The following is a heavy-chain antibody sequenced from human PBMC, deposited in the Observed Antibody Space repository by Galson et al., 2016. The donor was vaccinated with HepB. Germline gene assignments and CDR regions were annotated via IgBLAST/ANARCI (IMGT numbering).Heavy chain of an antibody. V-gene: IGHV3-30-3*01. CDR2: ISYHGSDI. Sequence: SLRLSCAASGFTFSNSAMHWVRQAPGKGLEWLAVISYHGSDIFYAGSVKGRFTISRDNPKKTLFLQLNNLRSEDTAVYYCARDLFSSSSFIDFWGQGTLVTVSS. CDR3: ARDLFSSSSFIDF. D-gene: IGHD2-2*01. CDR1: GFTFSNSA. J-gene: IGHJ4*02.